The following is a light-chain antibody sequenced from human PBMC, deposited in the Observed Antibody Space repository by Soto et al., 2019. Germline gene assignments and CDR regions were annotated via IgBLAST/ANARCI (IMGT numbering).Light chain of an antibody. CDR2: GAS. Sequence: EIVMTQSPATLSVSPGERATLSCRASQSVSRNLAWYQQKPGQAPSLLISGASTTAIGIPDRFSGSGSGTEFTLSISSLQSEDFAVYYCQQYYNWPRTFGQGTKVDIK. V-gene: IGKV3-15*01. CDR1: QSVSRN. J-gene: IGKJ1*01. CDR3: QQYYNWPRT.